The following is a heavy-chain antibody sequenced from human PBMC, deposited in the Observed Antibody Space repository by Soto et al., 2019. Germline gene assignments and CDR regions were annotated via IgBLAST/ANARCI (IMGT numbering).Heavy chain of an antibody. CDR1: GFTFSSYS. V-gene: IGHV3-48*01. Sequence: EVQLVESGGGLVQPGGSLRLSCAASGFTFSSYSMNWVRQAPGKGLEWVSYISSSSSTIYYAYSVKGRFTISRDNAKNSLYPQMIRLRAEDTAVYYCARDNPYYHILTGQDHYYFDYWGKGTLVTVSS. CDR3: ARDNPYYHILTGQDHYYFDY. J-gene: IGHJ4*02. CDR2: ISSSSSTI. D-gene: IGHD3-9*01.